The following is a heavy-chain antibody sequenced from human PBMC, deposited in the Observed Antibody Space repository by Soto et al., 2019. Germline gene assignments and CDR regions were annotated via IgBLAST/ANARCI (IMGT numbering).Heavy chain of an antibody. Sequence: XSVKVSCKASVYTFTSYGISWVRQSPGQGLEWMGWISAYNGNTNYAQKLQGRVTMTTDTSTSTAYMELRSLRSDDTAVYYCARDRRDYDILTGYPAYYFAYWGQGTLVTVSS. J-gene: IGHJ4*02. D-gene: IGHD3-9*01. CDR3: ARDRRDYDILTGYPAYYFAY. CDR2: ISAYNGNT. V-gene: IGHV1-18*04. CDR1: VYTFTSYG.